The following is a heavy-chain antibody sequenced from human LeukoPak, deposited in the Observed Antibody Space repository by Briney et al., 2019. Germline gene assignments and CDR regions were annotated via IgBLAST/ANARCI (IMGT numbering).Heavy chain of an antibody. CDR1: GFTFSSYA. CDR3: ARVQADDYYFDY. D-gene: IGHD3-16*01. V-gene: IGHV3-64*01. CDR2: ICSNGGST. J-gene: IGHJ4*02. Sequence: GGSLRPSCAASGFTFSSYAMHWVRQAPGKGLEYVSAICSNGGSTYYANSVKGRFTISRDNSKNTLYLQMGSLRAEGMAVYYCARVQADDYYFDYWGQGTLVTVSS.